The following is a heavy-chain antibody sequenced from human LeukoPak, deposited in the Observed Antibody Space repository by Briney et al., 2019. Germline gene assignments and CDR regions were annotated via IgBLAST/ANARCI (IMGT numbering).Heavy chain of an antibody. CDR2: IYSGGST. Sequence: GGSLRLSSAASGLTVSSNYLTWVRQAPGQGLEWVSLIYSGGSTYYADSVKGRFTISRDNSKNTLYLQMNSLRAADAAVYYCARVEGTTAFDYWGQGTLVIVSS. J-gene: IGHJ4*02. D-gene: IGHD1-7*01. CDR3: ARVEGTTAFDY. CDR1: GLTVSSNY. V-gene: IGHV3-53*01.